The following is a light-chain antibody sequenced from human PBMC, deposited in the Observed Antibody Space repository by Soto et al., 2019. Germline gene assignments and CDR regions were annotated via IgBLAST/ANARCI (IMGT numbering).Light chain of an antibody. V-gene: IGKV1-33*01. J-gene: IGKJ2*01. Sequence: DIQMTQSPSSLSASVGDRVTITCQASQDISNYLNWYQQKPGKAPKLLIYDAYNVETGVPSRFSGSGSGTDFTFSISSLQPEDSATYYCQQYDNLHLTFGQGTKLEIK. CDR2: DAY. CDR1: QDISNY. CDR3: QQYDNLHLT.